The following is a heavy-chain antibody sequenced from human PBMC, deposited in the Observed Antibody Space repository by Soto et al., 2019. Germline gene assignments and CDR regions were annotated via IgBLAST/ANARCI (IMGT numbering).Heavy chain of an antibody. V-gene: IGHV4-30-4*01. CDR3: ARGYYDKRYGMDV. D-gene: IGHD3-22*01. Sequence: PSETLSLTCTVSGGSISSGDYYWSWIRQPPGKGLEWIGYIYYSGSTYYNPSLKSRVTISVDTSKNQFSLKPSSVTAADTAVYYCARGYYDKRYGMDVWGQGTTVTVSS. CDR1: GGSISSGDYY. CDR2: IYYSGST. J-gene: IGHJ6*02.